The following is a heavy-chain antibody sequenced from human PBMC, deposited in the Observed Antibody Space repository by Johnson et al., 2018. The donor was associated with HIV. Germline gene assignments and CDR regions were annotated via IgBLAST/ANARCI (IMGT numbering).Heavy chain of an antibody. CDR3: AKESETYGGNIGFEHPFDI. CDR2: ISYDGSNK. D-gene: IGHD4-23*01. CDR1: GFTFNNVW. Sequence: QVQLVESGGGLVQPGGSLRLSCAASGFTFNNVWMHWVRQAPGKGLEWVAIISYDGSNKHYADSVKGRFTISRDNSKNTLYLQMNSLRAEDTAVYYCAKESETYGGNIGFEHPFDIWGQGTMVTVYS. V-gene: IGHV3-30*18. J-gene: IGHJ3*02.